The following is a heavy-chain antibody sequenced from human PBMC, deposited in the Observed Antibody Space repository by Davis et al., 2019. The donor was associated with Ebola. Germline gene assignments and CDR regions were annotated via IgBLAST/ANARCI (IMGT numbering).Heavy chain of an antibody. Sequence: SETLSLTCTVSGGSVSSGSYYWSWIRQPPGKGLEWIGYIYYSGSTNYNPSLKSRVTISVDTSKNQFSLKLSSVTAADTAVYYCARGAYSSGWFPLDYWGQGTLVTVSS. CDR1: GGSVSSGSYY. D-gene: IGHD6-19*01. CDR3: ARGAYSSGWFPLDY. CDR2: IYYSGST. V-gene: IGHV4-61*01. J-gene: IGHJ4*02.